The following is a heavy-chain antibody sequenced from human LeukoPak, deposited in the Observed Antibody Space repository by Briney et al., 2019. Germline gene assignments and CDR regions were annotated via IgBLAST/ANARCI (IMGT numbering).Heavy chain of an antibody. CDR1: GFTFSSYG. D-gene: IGHD3-3*01. CDR3: AKDGSIYYDFWSGPFDH. J-gene: IGHJ4*02. CDR2: ISYDGSNK. V-gene: IGHV3-30*18. Sequence: GGSLRLSCAASGFTFSSYGMHWVRQAPGKGLEWVAVISYDGSNKYYADSVKGRFTISRDNSKNTLYLQMNSLRAEDTAVYYCAKDGSIYYDFWSGPFDHWGQGTLVTVSS.